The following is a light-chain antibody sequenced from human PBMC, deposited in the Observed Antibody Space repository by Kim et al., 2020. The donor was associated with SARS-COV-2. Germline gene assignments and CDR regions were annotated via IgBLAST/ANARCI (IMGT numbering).Light chain of an antibody. CDR1: ESVHSNY. J-gene: IGKJ1*01. CDR3: HQYGSPPKG. Sequence: ELVLTQSPGTLSLSAGDRATLSCRASESVHSNYLAWYQQKRPGQAPTLVIYSASNRAAGIPNRFSGSGSGTLFTLTINGLEPEDVAVYYCHQYGSPPKGFGQGTKVEIK. V-gene: IGKV3-20*01. CDR2: SAS.